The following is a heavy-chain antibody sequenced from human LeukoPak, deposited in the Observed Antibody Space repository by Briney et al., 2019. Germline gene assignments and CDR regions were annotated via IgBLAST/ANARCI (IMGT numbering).Heavy chain of an antibody. CDR3: AREILGGFNPGAY. CDR1: LDSTTSNF. V-gene: IGHV4-4*02. Sequence: SETLPLTCTVSLDSTTSNFWSWVRQPPGKGLEWIGEIHRSGSPNYNPSLQSRVTISIDRSRNQIVLELSSVTAADTAVYYCAREILGGFNPGAYWGQGILGTVSS. CDR2: IHRSGSP. J-gene: IGHJ4*02. D-gene: IGHD1-14*01.